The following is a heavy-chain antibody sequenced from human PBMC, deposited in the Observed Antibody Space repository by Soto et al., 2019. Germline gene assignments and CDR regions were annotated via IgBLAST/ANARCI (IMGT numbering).Heavy chain of an antibody. Sequence: SVKVSCKASGGTFSSYAISWVRQAPGQGLEWMGGIIPIFGTANYAQKFQGRVTITADESTSTAYMELSSLRSEDTAVYYCAGGGYSYGYFYYGMDVWGHGTTVTVSS. CDR2: IIPIFGTA. CDR3: AGGGYSYGYFYYGMDV. CDR1: GGTFSSYA. J-gene: IGHJ6*02. V-gene: IGHV1-69*13. D-gene: IGHD5-18*01.